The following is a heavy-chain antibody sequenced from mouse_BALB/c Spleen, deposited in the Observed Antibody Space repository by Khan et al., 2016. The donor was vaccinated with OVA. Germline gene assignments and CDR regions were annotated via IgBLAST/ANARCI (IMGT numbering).Heavy chain of an antibody. V-gene: IGHV8-12*01. CDR3: ARRGYYCSRDWYFDV. CDR2: IYWDDDK. D-gene: IGHD1-1*01. CDR1: GFSLSTSGMG. Sequence: QVQLKESGPGILQPSQTLSLTCSFSGFSLSTSGMGVSWIRQPSGKGLEWLAHIYWDDDKRYNPSLKSRLTISKDTSSNQVFLKITNVDTADTATYYCARRGYYCSRDWYFDVWGAGTTVTVSS. J-gene: IGHJ1*01.